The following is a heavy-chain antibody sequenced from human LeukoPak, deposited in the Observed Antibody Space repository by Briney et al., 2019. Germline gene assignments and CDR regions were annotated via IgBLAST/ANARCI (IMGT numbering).Heavy chain of an antibody. J-gene: IGHJ3*02. CDR1: GFTFSSYW. CDR2: IKQDGSEK. D-gene: IGHD3-3*01. V-gene: IGHV3-7*01. CDR3: ARDLSAVGYYDFWSGYYTGMDAFDI. Sequence: PGGSLRLSCAASGFTFSSYWMSWVRQAPGKGLEWVANIKQDGSEKYYVDSVKGRFTISRDNAKNSLYLQMNSLRAEDTAVYYCARDLSAVGYYDFWSGYYTGMDAFDIWGQGTMVTVSS.